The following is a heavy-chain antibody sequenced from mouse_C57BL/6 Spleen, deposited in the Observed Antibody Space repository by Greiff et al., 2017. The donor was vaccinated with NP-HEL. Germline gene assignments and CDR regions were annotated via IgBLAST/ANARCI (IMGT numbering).Heavy chain of an antibody. CDR3: ARVITTEWDAMDY. D-gene: IGHD1-1*01. Sequence: EVKLMESGPGLVKPSQSLSLTCSVTGYSITSGYYWNWIRQPPGNKLEWMGYISYDGSNNYNPSLKNRIPITRDTSKNQFFLKLNSVTTEDTATYYCARVITTEWDAMDYWGQGTSVTVSS. CDR2: ISYDGSN. J-gene: IGHJ4*01. CDR1: GYSITSGYY. V-gene: IGHV3-6*01.